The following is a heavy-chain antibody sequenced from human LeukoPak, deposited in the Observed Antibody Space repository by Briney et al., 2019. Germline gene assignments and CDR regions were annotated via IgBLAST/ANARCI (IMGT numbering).Heavy chain of an antibody. J-gene: IGHJ4*02. Sequence: PSETLSLTCTVSGGSISSYYWSWIRQPAGKGLEWIGRIYTSGSTNYNPSLKSRVTMSVDTSKNHFSLKLNSVTAADAAVYYCARAVDTARNYYFDYWGQGTLVTVSS. CDR1: GGSISSYY. CDR2: IYTSGST. D-gene: IGHD5-18*01. V-gene: IGHV4-4*07. CDR3: ARAVDTARNYYFDY.